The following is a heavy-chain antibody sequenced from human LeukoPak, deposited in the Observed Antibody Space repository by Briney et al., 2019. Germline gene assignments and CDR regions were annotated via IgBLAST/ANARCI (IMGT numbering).Heavy chain of an antibody. Sequence: SETLSLTCTVSSGSMSSYYWSWIRQPPGKGLEWIGYIFYSGSTNYNPSLMSRVTTSVDTSKNQFSLKLTSMTAADTAVYYCARGIYGYRFSFDYWGQGTLVTVSS. V-gene: IGHV4-59*01. D-gene: IGHD5-18*01. CDR1: SGSMSSYY. J-gene: IGHJ4*02. CDR3: ARGIYGYRFSFDY. CDR2: IFYSGST.